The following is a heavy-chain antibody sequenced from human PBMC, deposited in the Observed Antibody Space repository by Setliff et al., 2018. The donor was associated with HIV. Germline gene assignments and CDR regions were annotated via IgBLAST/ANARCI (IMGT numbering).Heavy chain of an antibody. D-gene: IGHD3-10*01. J-gene: IGHJ4*01. CDR3: ARDGWDYYGSGTYPPLYYFDS. CDR2: IIPIMATS. CDR1: GDTFRSYA. Sequence: SVKVSCKASGDTFRSYAISWVRQAHGQRLEWMGRIIPIMATSDYTKKFQGRVTITADKSTRKAYMELSSLRSEDTAVSYCARDGWDYYGSGTYPPLYYFDSWGQGTLVTVSS. V-gene: IGHV1-69*06.